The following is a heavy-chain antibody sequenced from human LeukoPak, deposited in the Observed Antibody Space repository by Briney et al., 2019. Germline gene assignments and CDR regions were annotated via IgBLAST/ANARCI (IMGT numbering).Heavy chain of an antibody. J-gene: IGHJ4*02. CDR3: TTGITMVRGVIHLIDY. CDR1: GFTFRNAW. Sequence: PGGSLRLSCVASGFTFRNAWMCWVRQAPGNGLEWVGRIKSKTDGGTTDYAAPVNGRLTISKDDSKNTLYLQMNSLKTEDTAVYYCTTGITMVRGVIHLIDYWGQGTLVTVSS. CDR2: IKSKTDGGTT. V-gene: IGHV3-15*01. D-gene: IGHD3-10*01.